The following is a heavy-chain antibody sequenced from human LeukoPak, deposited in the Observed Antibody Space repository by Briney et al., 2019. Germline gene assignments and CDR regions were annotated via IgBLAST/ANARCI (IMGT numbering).Heavy chain of an antibody. CDR2: VSPSGGVT. J-gene: IGHJ4*02. V-gene: IGHV3-23*01. CDR1: GFSFSSNA. Sequence: GSLRLSCADSGFSFSSNAMSWVRQAPGKGLEWVSTVSPSGGVTYYADSVKGRFTVSRDKSKNTLYLQMNSLRAEDTAVYYCAKGPSWLFDYWGQGTLATVSS. CDR3: AKGPSWLFDY. D-gene: IGHD5-12*01.